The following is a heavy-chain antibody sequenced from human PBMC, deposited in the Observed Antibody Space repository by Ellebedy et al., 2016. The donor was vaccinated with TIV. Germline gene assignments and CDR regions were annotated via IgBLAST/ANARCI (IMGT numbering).Heavy chain of an antibody. Sequence: ASVKVSCXASGGTFSSYAISWVRQAPGQGLEWMGGIIPIFGTANYAQKFQGRVTITADKSTSTAYMELSSLRSEDTAVYYCARESVAAAITDYYYYGIDVWGQGTTVTVSS. J-gene: IGHJ6*02. CDR2: IIPIFGTA. D-gene: IGHD6-13*01. V-gene: IGHV1-69*06. CDR1: GGTFSSYA. CDR3: ARESVAAAITDYYYYGIDV.